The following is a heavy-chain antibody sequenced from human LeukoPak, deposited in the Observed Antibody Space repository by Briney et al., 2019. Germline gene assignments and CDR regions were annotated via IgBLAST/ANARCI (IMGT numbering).Heavy chain of an antibody. Sequence: PGGSLRLSCAASGFTFSSYAMHWVRQAPGKGLEWVAVIWYDGSNKYYADSVKGRFTISRDNSKNTVYLQMNSLRAEDTAVYYCAKGASLRIVVVTAIPDAFDIWGQGTMVTVSS. CDR1: GFTFSSYA. CDR3: AKGASLRIVVVTAIPDAFDI. V-gene: IGHV3-30*02. CDR2: IWYDGSNK. D-gene: IGHD2-21*02. J-gene: IGHJ3*02.